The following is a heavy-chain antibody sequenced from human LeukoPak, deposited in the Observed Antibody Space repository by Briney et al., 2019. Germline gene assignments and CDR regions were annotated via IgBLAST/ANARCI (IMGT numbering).Heavy chain of an antibody. D-gene: IGHD6-19*01. CDR2: ISGSGGST. CDR3: AKDPGQAVAGYFDY. J-gene: IGHJ4*02. V-gene: IGHV3-23*01. Sequence: GGSLRLSCAASGFTFSSCAMSWVRQAPGKGLEWVSAISGSGGSTYYADSVKGRFTISRDNSKNTLYLQMNSLRAEDTAVYYYAKDPGQAVAGYFDYWGQGTLVTVSS. CDR1: GFTFSSCA.